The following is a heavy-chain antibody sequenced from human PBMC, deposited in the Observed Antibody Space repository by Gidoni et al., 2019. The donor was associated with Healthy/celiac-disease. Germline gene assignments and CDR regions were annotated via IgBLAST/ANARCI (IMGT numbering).Heavy chain of an antibody. CDR3: ARGCSSTSCRTGDAFDI. D-gene: IGHD2-2*01. V-gene: IGHV4-59*01. CDR2: IYYSGST. J-gene: IGHJ3*02. CDR1: GGSISSYY. Sequence: QVQLQESGPGLVKPSETLSLTCTVSGGSISSYYWSWIRQPPGKGLEWIGYIYYSGSTNYNPSLKSRVTISVDTSKNQFSLKLSSVTAADTAVYYCARGCSSTSCRTGDAFDIWGQGTMVTDSS.